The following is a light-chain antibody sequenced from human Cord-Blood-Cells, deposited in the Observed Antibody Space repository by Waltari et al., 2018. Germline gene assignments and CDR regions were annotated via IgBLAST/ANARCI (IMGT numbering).Light chain of an antibody. CDR2: EVS. CDR3: CSYAGSSTFV. CDR1: SRDVGSYNR. V-gene: IGLV2-23*02. Sequence: QSALTQPASVSGSPGQSITISCTGPSRDVGSYNRLSWYQQHPGKAPKLMIYEVSKRPSGVSNRFSGSKSGNTASLTISGLQAEDEADYYCCSYAGSSTFVFGTGTKVTVL. J-gene: IGLJ1*01.